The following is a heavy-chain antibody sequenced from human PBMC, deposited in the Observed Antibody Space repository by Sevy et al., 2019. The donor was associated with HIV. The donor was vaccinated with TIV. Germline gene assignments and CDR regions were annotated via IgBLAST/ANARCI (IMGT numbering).Heavy chain of an antibody. Sequence: GGSLRLSCAASEFTFSDYYMSWIRQAPGKGLEWVSYISSSGSTIYYADSVKGRFTISRDNAKNSLYLQMNSLRAEDTAVYYCASRNWNYPFDYWGQGTLVTVSS. CDR2: ISSSGSTI. D-gene: IGHD1-7*01. J-gene: IGHJ4*02. CDR1: EFTFSDYY. V-gene: IGHV3-11*01. CDR3: ASRNWNYPFDY.